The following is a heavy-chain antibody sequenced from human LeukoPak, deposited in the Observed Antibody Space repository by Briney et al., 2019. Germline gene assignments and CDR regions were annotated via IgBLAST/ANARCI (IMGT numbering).Heavy chain of an antibody. CDR3: ARAPYDSDVQIGFYYYYMDV. CDR2: ITPIFGTA. Sequence: ASVKVSCKASGGTFSSYAISWVRQAPGQGLEWMGGITPIFGTANYAQKFQGKVTITADESTSTAYMELSSLRSEDTAVYYCARAPYDSDVQIGFYYYYMDVWGKGTTVTVSS. V-gene: IGHV1-69*13. CDR1: GGTFSSYA. D-gene: IGHD3-22*01. J-gene: IGHJ6*03.